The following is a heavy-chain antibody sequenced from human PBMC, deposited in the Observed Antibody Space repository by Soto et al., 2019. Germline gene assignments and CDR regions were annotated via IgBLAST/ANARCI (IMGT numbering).Heavy chain of an antibody. Sequence: SETLSLTCAVSGGSISSSNWWSWIRQPPGKGLEWIGEINHSGSTNYNPSLKSRVTISVDTSKNQFSLKLSSVTAADTAVYYCARGPLGIYWGQGTLVTVSS. V-gene: IGHV4-4*02. CDR3: ARGPLGIY. CDR1: GGSISSSNW. CDR2: INHSGST. J-gene: IGHJ4*02.